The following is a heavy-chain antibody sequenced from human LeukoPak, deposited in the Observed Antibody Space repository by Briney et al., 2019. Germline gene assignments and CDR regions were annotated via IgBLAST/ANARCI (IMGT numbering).Heavy chain of an antibody. Sequence: PSETLSLTCAVYGGSFSGYYWSWIRQPPGKGLEWIGEINHSGSTNYNPSLKSRVTISVDTSKNQFSLKLSSVTAADTAVYYCARRRGAPSYDSSGYYYYYGMDVWGQGTTVTVSS. CDR3: ARRRGAPSYDSSGYYYYYGMDV. V-gene: IGHV4-34*01. CDR1: GGSFSGYY. CDR2: INHSGST. J-gene: IGHJ6*02. D-gene: IGHD3-22*01.